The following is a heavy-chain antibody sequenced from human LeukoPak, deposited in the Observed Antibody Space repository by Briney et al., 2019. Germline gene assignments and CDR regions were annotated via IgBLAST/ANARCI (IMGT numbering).Heavy chain of an antibody. CDR1: GGSISSSSYY. V-gene: IGHV4-39*07. Sequence: SETLSLTCSVSGGSISSSSYYWGWIRQPPGKGLEWIGSIYYSGSTYYNPSLKSRVTISVDTSKNQFSLKLSSVTAADTAVYYCARTSTENWFDPWGQGTLVTVSS. CDR2: IYYSGST. CDR3: ARTSTENWFDP. D-gene: IGHD1-1*01. J-gene: IGHJ5*02.